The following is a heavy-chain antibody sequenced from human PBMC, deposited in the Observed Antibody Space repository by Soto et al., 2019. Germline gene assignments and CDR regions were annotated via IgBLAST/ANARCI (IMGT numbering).Heavy chain of an antibody. V-gene: IGHV3-30-3*01. CDR1: GFTFSSYA. J-gene: IGHJ1*01. Sequence: GGSLRLSCAASGFTFSSYAMHWVRQAPGKGLEWVAVISYDGSNKYYADSVKGRFTISRDNSKNTLYLQMNSLRAEDTAVYYCARDRGGYYDSSGPAEYFQHWGQGTLVTVPS. CDR3: ARDRGGYYDSSGPAEYFQH. D-gene: IGHD3-22*01. CDR2: ISYDGSNK.